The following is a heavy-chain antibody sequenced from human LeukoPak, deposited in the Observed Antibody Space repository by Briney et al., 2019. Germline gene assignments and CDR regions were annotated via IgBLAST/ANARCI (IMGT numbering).Heavy chain of an antibody. V-gene: IGHV1-18*01. J-gene: IGHJ4*02. CDR2: ISAYNGNT. CDR1: GYTFTSYG. CDR3: ATGLTYSGSYY. D-gene: IGHD1-26*01. Sequence: ASVKVSCKASGYTFTSYGISWVRQAPGQGLEWMGWISAYNGNTNYAQKLQGRVTMTTDTSTSTAYMELSSLRSEDTAEYYCATGLTYSGSYYWGQGTLVTVSS.